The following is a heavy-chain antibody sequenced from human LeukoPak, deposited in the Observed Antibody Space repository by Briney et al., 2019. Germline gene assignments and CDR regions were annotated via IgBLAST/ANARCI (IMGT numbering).Heavy chain of an antibody. CDR3: ARDRHYGSGSYYDY. D-gene: IGHD3-10*01. Sequence: QSGGSLRLSCAASGFTFSSYAMSWVRQAPGKGLERVAVISYDGSNKYYADSVKGRFTISRDNSKNTLYLQMNSLRAEDTAVYYCARDRHYGSGSYYDYWGQGTLVTVSS. CDR2: ISYDGSNK. V-gene: IGHV3-30*04. CDR1: GFTFSSYA. J-gene: IGHJ4*02.